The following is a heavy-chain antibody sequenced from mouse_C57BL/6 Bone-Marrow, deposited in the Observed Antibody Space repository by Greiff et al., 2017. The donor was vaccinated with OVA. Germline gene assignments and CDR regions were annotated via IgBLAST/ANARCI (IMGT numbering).Heavy chain of an antibody. D-gene: IGHD2-1*01. CDR3: ARLYPFAY. CDR1: GYTFTSYW. Sequence: QLQQPGAELVRPGSSVKLSCKASGYTFTSYWMDWVKQRPGQGLEWIGNIYPSDSETHYNQKFKDKATLTVDKSSSTAYMQLSSLTSEDSAVYYCARLYPFAYWGQGTLVTVSA. CDR2: IYPSDSET. J-gene: IGHJ3*01. V-gene: IGHV1-61*01.